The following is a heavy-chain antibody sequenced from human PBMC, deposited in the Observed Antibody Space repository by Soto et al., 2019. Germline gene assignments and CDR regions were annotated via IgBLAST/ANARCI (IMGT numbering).Heavy chain of an antibody. Sequence: TGGSLRLSCAASGFTFSSYAMHWVRQAPGKGLEWVAVISYDGSNKYYADSVKGRFTISRDNSKNTLYLQMNSLRAEDTAVYYCASSQGPVAATLDYWGQGTLVTVSS. J-gene: IGHJ4*02. D-gene: IGHD2-15*01. V-gene: IGHV3-30-3*01. CDR2: ISYDGSNK. CDR1: GFTFSSYA. CDR3: ASSQGPVAATLDY.